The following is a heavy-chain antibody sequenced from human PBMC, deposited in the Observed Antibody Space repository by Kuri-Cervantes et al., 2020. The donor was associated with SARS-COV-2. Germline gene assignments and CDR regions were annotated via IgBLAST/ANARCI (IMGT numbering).Heavy chain of an antibody. D-gene: IGHD3-3*01. CDR3: ASKSGYDFWSGYPSSSYYYYYYMDV. CDR2: INPNSGGT. J-gene: IGHJ6*03. V-gene: IGHV1-2*02. CDR1: GYTFTGYY. Sequence: ASVKVSCKASGYTFTGYYMHWVRQAPGQGLEWMGWINPNSGGTNYAQKFQGRVTMTRDTSISTAYMELSRLRSDDTAVYYCASKSGYDFWSGYPSSSYYYYYYMDVWAKGPRSPSP.